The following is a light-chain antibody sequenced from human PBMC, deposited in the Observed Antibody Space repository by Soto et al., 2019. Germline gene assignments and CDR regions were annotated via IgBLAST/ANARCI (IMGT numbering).Light chain of an antibody. CDR2: DVN. CDR1: SSDVGGYNF. CDR3: SSYTSSSTYV. Sequence: QSVLPQPASVSGSPGQSITISCTGTSSDVGGYNFVSWYQQHPGKAPKLMIYDVNNRPSGVSNRFSGSKSGNTASLTISGLQAEDEADYYCSSYTSSSTYVFGTGTKVTVL. V-gene: IGLV2-14*03. J-gene: IGLJ1*01.